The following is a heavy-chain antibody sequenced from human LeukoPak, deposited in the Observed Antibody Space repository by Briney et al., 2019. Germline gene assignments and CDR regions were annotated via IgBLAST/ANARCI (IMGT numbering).Heavy chain of an antibody. D-gene: IGHD6-19*01. Sequence: GGSLRLSCAASGFTFSSYSMNWVRQAPGKGLEWVSSISSSSSYIYYADSVKGRFTISRDNAKNSLYLQMNSLRAEDTAVYYCARDLYGWGYFDYWGQGTLVTVSS. J-gene: IGHJ4*02. CDR1: GFTFSSYS. V-gene: IGHV3-21*01. CDR3: ARDLYGWGYFDY. CDR2: ISSSSSYI.